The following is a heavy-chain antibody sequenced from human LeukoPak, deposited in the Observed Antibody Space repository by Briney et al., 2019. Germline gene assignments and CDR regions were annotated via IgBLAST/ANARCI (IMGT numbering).Heavy chain of an antibody. CDR2: ISAYNGNT. V-gene: IGHV1-18*01. Sequence: ASVKVSCKASGYTFTSYDINWVRQATGQGLEWMGWISAYNGNTNYAQKLQGRVTMTTDTSTSTAYMELRSLRSDDTAVYYCARETGYDILTGYYEGGYWGQGTLVTVSS. D-gene: IGHD3-9*01. J-gene: IGHJ4*02. CDR1: GYTFTSYD. CDR3: ARETGYDILTGYYEGGY.